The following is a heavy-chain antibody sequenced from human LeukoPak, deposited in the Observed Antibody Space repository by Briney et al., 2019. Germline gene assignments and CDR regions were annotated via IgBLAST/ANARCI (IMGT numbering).Heavy chain of an antibody. D-gene: IGHD4-17*01. CDR2: ISSSGSTI. Sequence: GGTLRLSCAASGFTFSDYFMSWIRQAPGKGLEWVSYISSSGSTIYYADSVKGRFTISRDNAKNSLYLQMNSLRAEDTAVYYCARDRIFGSSYGDYPYYYYYMDVWGKGTTVTISS. CDR1: GFTFSDYF. J-gene: IGHJ6*03. V-gene: IGHV3-11*01. CDR3: ARDRIFGSSYGDYPYYYYYMDV.